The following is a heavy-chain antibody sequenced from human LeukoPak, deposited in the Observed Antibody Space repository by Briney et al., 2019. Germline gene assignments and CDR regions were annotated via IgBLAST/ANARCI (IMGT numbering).Heavy chain of an antibody. J-gene: IGHJ4*02. D-gene: IGHD6-13*01. CDR1: GDSVSSNSAV. V-gene: IGHV6-1*01. CDR2: TYYRSKWYN. Sequence: SQTLSLTCAISGDSVSSNSAVWNWIRQSPSRGPEWLGRTYYRSKWYNDYAVSVKSRITINPDTSKNQFSLQLNSVTPEDTAMYYCTRGGAAAGFDYWGQGTLVTVSS. CDR3: TRGGAAAGFDY.